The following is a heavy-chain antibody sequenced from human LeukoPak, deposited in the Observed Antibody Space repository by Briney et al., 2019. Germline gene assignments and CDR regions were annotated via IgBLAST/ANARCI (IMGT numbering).Heavy chain of an antibody. CDR2: INPNSGGT. V-gene: IGHV1-2*02. Sequence: GASVKVSCKASGYTFTGYYMHWVRQAPGQGLEWMGWINPNSGGTNYVQKFQGRVTMTRDTSISTAYMELSRLRSDDTAVYYCARDVGYCSGGSCSTLFDYWGQGTLVTVSS. CDR3: ARDVGYCSGGSCSTLFDY. D-gene: IGHD2-15*01. CDR1: GYTFTGYY. J-gene: IGHJ4*02.